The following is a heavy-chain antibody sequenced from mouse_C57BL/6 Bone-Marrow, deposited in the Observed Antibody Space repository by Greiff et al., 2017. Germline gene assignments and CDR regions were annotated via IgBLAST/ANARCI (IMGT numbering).Heavy chain of an antibody. CDR3: ARKGNWDWYFDV. J-gene: IGHJ1*03. V-gene: IGHV5-15*01. D-gene: IGHD4-1*01. CDR1: GFTFSDYG. Sequence: EVKLVESGGGLVQPGGSLKLSCAASGFTFSDYGMAWVRQAPRKGPEWVAFISNLAYSIYYADTVTGRFTISRENAKNTLYLEMSSLRSEDTAMYYCARKGNWDWYFDVWGTGTTVTVSS. CDR2: ISNLAYSI.